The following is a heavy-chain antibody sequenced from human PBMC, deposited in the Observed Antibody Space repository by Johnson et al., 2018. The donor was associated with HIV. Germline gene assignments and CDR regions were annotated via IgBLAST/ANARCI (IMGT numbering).Heavy chain of an antibody. D-gene: IGHD3-10*01. V-gene: IGHV3-NL1*01. CDR1: GFTFSSYA. CDR3: AKDRGDPMVQGVMYAFDI. Sequence: QVQLVESGGGVVQPGRSLRLSCAASGFTFSSYAMHWVRQAPGKGLAWVSLISWDGGSTYYAASVKGRFTLSRDNSKNKLYLQMNSLRAEDTAVYYCAKDRGDPMVQGVMYAFDIWGQGTMVTVSS. CDR2: ISWDGGST. J-gene: IGHJ3*02.